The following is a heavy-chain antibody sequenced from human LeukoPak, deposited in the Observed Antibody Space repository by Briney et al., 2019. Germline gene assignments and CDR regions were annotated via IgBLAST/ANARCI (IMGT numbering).Heavy chain of an antibody. CDR1: GFTFSSYA. Sequence: GGSLRLSCAASGFTFSSYAMSWVSQAPGKGLEWVSAISGSGGSTYYADSVKGRFTISRDNSKNTLYLQMNSLRAEDTAVYYCAKVQDIVVVVAAWGAFDIWGQGTMVTVSS. CDR3: AKVQDIVVVVAAWGAFDI. D-gene: IGHD2-15*01. V-gene: IGHV3-23*01. CDR2: ISGSGGST. J-gene: IGHJ3*02.